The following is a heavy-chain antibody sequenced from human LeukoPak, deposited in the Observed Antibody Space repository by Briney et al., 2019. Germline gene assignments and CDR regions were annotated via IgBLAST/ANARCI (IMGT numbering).Heavy chain of an antibody. CDR2: ISSSGSTI. J-gene: IGHJ6*03. D-gene: IGHD6-19*01. CDR1: GFTFSDYY. Sequence: PGGSLRLSCAASGFTFSDYYMSWIRQAPGKGLEWVSYISSSGSTIYHADSVKGRFTISRDNAKNSLYLQMNSLRAEDTAVYYCASSPEVNSSGWYRVMYYYYYYMDVWGKGATVTVSS. V-gene: IGHV3-11*04. CDR3: ASSPEVNSSGWYRVMYYYYYYMDV.